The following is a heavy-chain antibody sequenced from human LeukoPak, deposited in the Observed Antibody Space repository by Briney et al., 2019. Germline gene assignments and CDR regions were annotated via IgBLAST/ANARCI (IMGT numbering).Heavy chain of an antibody. Sequence: SVTVSCKSSGGTFSSYAISWVRQAPGQGLEWMGRIIPILGIANYAQKFQGRVTITADKSTSTAYMELSSLRSEDTAVYYCARDPPYGSAAGTDFDYWGQGTLVTVSS. V-gene: IGHV1-69*04. CDR2: IIPILGIA. D-gene: IGHD6-13*01. CDR1: GGTFSSYA. CDR3: ARDPPYGSAAGTDFDY. J-gene: IGHJ4*02.